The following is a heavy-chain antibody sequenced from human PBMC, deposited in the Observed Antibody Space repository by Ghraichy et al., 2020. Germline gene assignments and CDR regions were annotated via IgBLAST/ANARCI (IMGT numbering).Heavy chain of an antibody. J-gene: IGHJ4*02. CDR3: ARLRMEGGYCFDY. CDR1: GGSISSSSYY. D-gene: IGHD1-14*01. Sequence: SETLSLTCTVSGGSISSSSYYWGWIRQPPGKGLEWIGSIYYSGSTYYNPSLKSRVTISVDTSKNQFSLKLSSVTAADTAVYYCARLRMEGGYCFDYWGQGTLVTVSS. V-gene: IGHV4-39*01. CDR2: IYYSGST.